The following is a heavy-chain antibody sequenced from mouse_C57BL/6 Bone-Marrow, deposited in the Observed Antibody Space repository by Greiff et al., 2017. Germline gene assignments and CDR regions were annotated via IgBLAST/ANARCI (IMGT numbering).Heavy chain of an antibody. CDR2: ISSGGSYT. CDR3: ARQNWFDY. J-gene: IGHJ2*01. Sequence: EVQLVESGGDLVKPGGSLKLSCAASGFTFSSYGMSWVRQTPDKRLEWVATISSGGSYTYYPDSVKGRFTISRNNAKNALYLQMSSLKSEYTAMYYCARQNWFDYWGQGTTLTVSS. V-gene: IGHV5-6*01. CDR1: GFTFSSYG. D-gene: IGHD4-1*01.